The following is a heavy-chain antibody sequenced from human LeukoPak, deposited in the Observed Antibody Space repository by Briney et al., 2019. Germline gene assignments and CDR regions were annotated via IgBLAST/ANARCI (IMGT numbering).Heavy chain of an antibody. Sequence: PGGSLRLSCAASGFTFSSYGMHWVRQAPGKGLEWVAFIRYDGSNKYYADSVKGRFTISRDNSKNTLYLRMNSLRAEDTAVYYCAKPLLSSGSMPSYWGQGTLVTVSS. CDR2: IRYDGSNK. CDR3: AKPLLSSGSMPSY. J-gene: IGHJ4*02. V-gene: IGHV3-30*02. CDR1: GFTFSSYG. D-gene: IGHD3-10*01.